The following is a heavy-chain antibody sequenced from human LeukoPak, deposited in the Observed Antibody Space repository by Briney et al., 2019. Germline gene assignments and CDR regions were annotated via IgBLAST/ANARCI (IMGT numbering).Heavy chain of an antibody. CDR1: GFTFSNYY. D-gene: IGHD5-12*01. CDR2: ISTSGTTI. CDR3: ASDSGYGRHDY. J-gene: IGHJ4*02. Sequence: GGSLRLSCAASGFTFSNYYMNWIRQAPGKGLEWVSYISTSGTTIYYADSVKGRFTISRDNAKNSLYLQMNSLRAEDTAVYFCASDSGYGRHDYWGQGTLVTV. V-gene: IGHV3-11*01.